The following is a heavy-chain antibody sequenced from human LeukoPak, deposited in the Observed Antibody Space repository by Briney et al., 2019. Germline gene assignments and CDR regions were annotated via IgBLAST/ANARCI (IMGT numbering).Heavy chain of an antibody. D-gene: IGHD2-15*01. CDR3: ARKYCSGGSCNGPGGFDP. CDR2: XXXNSGTT. CDR1: GYTFTSYD. J-gene: IGHJ5*02. V-gene: IGHV1-8*01. Sequence: ASVKVSCKASGYTFTSYDINWVRQATGQGLEWMGWXXXNSGTTGNEQKSQGKATMTRNTSIGTAYMELSSLRSEDTAVYYCARKYCSGGSCNGPGGFDPWAKGTLVTVS.